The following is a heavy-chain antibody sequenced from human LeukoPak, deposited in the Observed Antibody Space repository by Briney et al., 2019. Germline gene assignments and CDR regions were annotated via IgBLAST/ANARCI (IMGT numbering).Heavy chain of an antibody. J-gene: IGHJ6*02. CDR1: GYSFTSYW. V-gene: IGHV5-51*01. CDR3: ARSTATYYYYYGMDV. Sequence: GESLKNSCKGSGYSFTSYWIGWVRQMPGKGLEWMGIIYPGDSDTRYSPSFQGQVTISADKSISTAYLQWSSLKASDTAMYYCARSTATYYYYYGMDVWGQGTTVTVSS. CDR2: IYPGDSDT. D-gene: IGHD2-21*02.